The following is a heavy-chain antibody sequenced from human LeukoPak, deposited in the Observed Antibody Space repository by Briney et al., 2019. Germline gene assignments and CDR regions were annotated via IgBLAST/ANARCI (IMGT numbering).Heavy chain of an antibody. Sequence: AGGSLRLSCAASGFTFSSYAMSWVRQAPGKGLEWVSAFSGSGGDTYYADSVKGRFTISRDNSKNTLYLQMNSLRAEDTAVYYCAKDSIAAAGIEYFQHWGQGTLVTVSS. D-gene: IGHD6-13*01. CDR2: FSGSGGDT. CDR3: AKDSIAAAGIEYFQH. CDR1: GFTFSSYA. V-gene: IGHV3-23*01. J-gene: IGHJ1*01.